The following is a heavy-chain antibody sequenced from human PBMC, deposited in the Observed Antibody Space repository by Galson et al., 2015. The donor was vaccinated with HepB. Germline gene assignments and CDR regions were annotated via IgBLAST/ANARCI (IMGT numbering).Heavy chain of an antibody. CDR2: ISYDGSNK. CDR3: AKGGYCSGGSCSHAFDI. Sequence: SLRLSCAASGFTFSSYGMHWVRQAPGKGLEWVAVISYDGSNKYYADSVKGRFTISRDNSKNTLYLQMNSLRAEDTAVYYCAKGGYCSGGSCSHAFDIWGQGTMVTVSS. CDR1: GFTFSSYG. J-gene: IGHJ3*02. V-gene: IGHV3-30*18. D-gene: IGHD2-15*01.